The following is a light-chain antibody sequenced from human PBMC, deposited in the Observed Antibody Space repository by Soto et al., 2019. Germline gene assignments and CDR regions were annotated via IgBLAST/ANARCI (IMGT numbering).Light chain of an antibody. V-gene: IGLV1-44*01. J-gene: IGLJ3*02. CDR1: TSNIGSNP. CDR2: NNN. CDR3: AAWDDSLNGGV. Sequence: QPVLTQPPSASGTPGQRVTISCSGSTSNIGSNPVNWYQQLPGTAPKLLIYNNNQWPSGVPDRFSGSKSGTSASLAISGLHSEDEADYYCAAWDDSLNGGVFGGGTKLTVL.